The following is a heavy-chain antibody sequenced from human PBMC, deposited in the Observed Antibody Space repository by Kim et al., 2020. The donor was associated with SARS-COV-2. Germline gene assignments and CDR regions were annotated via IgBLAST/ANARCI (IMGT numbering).Heavy chain of an antibody. J-gene: IGHJ5*02. Sequence: PSLKSRVIISADTSKNQFSLKLTSVTAADTAVYYCARGVAAPGTSPSFGPWGQGTLVTVSS. CDR3: ARGVAAPGTSPSFGP. D-gene: IGHD6-13*01. V-gene: IGHV4-31*02.